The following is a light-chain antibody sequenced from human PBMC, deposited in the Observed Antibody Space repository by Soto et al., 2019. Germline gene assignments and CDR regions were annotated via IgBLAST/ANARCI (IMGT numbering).Light chain of an antibody. Sequence: QSVLTQPPSASGTPGQRVFISCSGSSSNIGGTNYAYWYQQLPGAAPKLLMHSNNLRPSGVPERISGSKSGTSASLAISGLRSEDEAVYYCQSYDSSLSGWVFGGGTKLTVL. CDR2: SNN. CDR3: QSYDSSLSGWV. CDR1: SSNIGGTNY. V-gene: IGLV1-47*02. J-gene: IGLJ3*02.